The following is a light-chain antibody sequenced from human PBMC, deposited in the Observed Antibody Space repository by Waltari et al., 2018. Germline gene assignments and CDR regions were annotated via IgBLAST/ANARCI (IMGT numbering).Light chain of an antibody. J-gene: IGLJ3*02. Sequence: QSALTQPASVSGSPGQSITISCTGTSSDIGYYNYVSWYQHHPGTAPTLMIYDVSNRPSGVSNRFSGSKSGDTASLTISGLQAEDEAEYYCSSFTTRNTWVFGGGTKLTVL. CDR3: SSFTTRNTWV. CDR1: SSDIGYYNY. V-gene: IGLV2-14*03. CDR2: DVS.